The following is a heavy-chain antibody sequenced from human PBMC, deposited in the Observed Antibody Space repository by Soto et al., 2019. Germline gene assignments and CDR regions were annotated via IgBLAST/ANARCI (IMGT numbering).Heavy chain of an antibody. Sequence: EVSVKVSCKASGYTFTSYDINWVRQATGQGLEWMGWMNPNSGNTGYAQKFQGRVTMTRNTSISTAYMELSSLRSEDTAVYYCARGSHYYDFWSGYFDDAFDIWGQGTMVTVSS. CDR3: ARGSHYYDFWSGYFDDAFDI. V-gene: IGHV1-8*01. D-gene: IGHD3-3*01. CDR1: GYTFTSYD. J-gene: IGHJ3*02. CDR2: MNPNSGNT.